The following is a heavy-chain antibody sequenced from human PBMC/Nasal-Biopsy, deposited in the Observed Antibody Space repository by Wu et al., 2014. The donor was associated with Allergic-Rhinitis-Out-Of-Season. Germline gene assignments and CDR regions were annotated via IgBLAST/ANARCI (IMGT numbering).Heavy chain of an antibody. CDR2: SGST. V-gene: IGHV4-34*01. D-gene: IGHD5-18*01. CDR3: ARGGYSYGYRYYYGMDV. J-gene: IGHJ6*02. Sequence: SGSTYYNPSLKSRVTISVDTSKNQFSLKLSSVTAADTAVYYCARGGYSYGYRYYYGMDVWAKGPRSPSP.